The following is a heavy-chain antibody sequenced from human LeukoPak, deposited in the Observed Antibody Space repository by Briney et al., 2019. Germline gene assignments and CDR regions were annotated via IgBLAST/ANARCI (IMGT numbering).Heavy chain of an antibody. CDR2: INTSGGST. Sequence: GASVKVSCKASGYTFTSDYMHWVRHAPGRGLEWMGIINTSGGSTSYAQKFQGRVTMTRDTSTSTVYMELSSLRSEDTAVYYCARGSSHVLRYFDWLLLFDYWGQGTLVTVSS. CDR1: GYTFTSDY. CDR3: ARGSSHVLRYFDWLLLFDY. D-gene: IGHD3-9*01. V-gene: IGHV1-46*01. J-gene: IGHJ4*02.